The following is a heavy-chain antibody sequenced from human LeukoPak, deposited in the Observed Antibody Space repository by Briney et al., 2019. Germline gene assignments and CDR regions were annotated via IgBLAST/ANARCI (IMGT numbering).Heavy chain of an antibody. D-gene: IGHD3-16*01. V-gene: IGHV1-69*04. J-gene: IGHJ4*02. CDR2: IIPILGIA. Sequence: SVKVSCKASGGTFSVYAISWVRQAPRQGREWMGRIIPILGIANYAQKCQGRVTITADKSTSTAYMELSSLRSEDTAVYYCARGKIAPGGTFDYWGQGTLVTVSS. CDR1: GGTFSVYA. CDR3: ARGKIAPGGTFDY.